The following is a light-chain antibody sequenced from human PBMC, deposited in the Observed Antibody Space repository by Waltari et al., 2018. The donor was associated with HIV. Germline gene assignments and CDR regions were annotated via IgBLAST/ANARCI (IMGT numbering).Light chain of an antibody. Sequence: QSALTQPASVAGAPGQSITISGTGTRRAVGSYNLVSWYQQYPGKVPKLMIYEVTKRPSGVSNRFSGSKSGNTASLTISGLQAEDEADYYCCSYAGSRTYVFGTGTKVPVL. CDR2: EVT. CDR3: CSYAGSRTYV. CDR1: RRAVGSYNL. V-gene: IGLV2-23*02. J-gene: IGLJ1*01.